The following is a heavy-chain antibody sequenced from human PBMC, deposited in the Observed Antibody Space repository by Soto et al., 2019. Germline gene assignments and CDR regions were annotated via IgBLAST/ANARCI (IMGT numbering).Heavy chain of an antibody. J-gene: IGHJ4*02. D-gene: IGHD3-16*02. CDR3: TTGQYDDVWGSYRYSDGY. V-gene: IGHV3-15*07. CDR2: IKSKTDGGTT. CDR1: GFTFSNAW. Sequence: EVQLVESGGGLVKPGGSLRLSCAASGFTFSNAWMNWVRQAPGKGLEWVGRIKSKTDGGTTDYAAPVKGRFTISRDDSKNTLYLPMNSLKTEDTAVYYCTTGQYDDVWGSYRYSDGYWGQGTLVTVPS.